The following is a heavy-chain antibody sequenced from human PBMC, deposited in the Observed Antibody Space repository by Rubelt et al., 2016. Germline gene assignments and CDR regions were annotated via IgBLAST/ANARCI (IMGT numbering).Heavy chain of an antibody. CDR1: GYTFTSYA. Sequence: QVQLVQSGAEVKKPGASVKVSCKASGYTFTSYAMHWVRQAPGQGLGWMGWINTNTGNPTYAQGFTGRFGFSLDTSVSTAYLQISSLKAEDTAVYYCARAYYYDSSALTWAFDYWGQGTLVTVSS. D-gene: IGHD3-22*01. V-gene: IGHV7-4-1*02. CDR3: ARAYYYDSSALTWAFDY. CDR2: INTNTGNP. J-gene: IGHJ4*02.